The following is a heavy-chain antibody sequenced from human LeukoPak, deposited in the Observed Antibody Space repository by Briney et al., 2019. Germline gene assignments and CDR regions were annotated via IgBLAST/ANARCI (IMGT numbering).Heavy chain of an antibody. CDR2: IYYSRGT. Sequence: PSETLSLTCTVSGGSITTYYWSWIRQPPGKGLEWIGYIYYSRGTMYNPSLKSRVTISIDTSKNQLSLKVNSVTAADTAVYYCARDAQYSSSWYGSWVDYWGQGTLVTVSS. J-gene: IGHJ4*02. D-gene: IGHD6-13*01. CDR3: ARDAQYSSSWYGSWVDY. CDR1: GGSITTYY. V-gene: IGHV4-59*12.